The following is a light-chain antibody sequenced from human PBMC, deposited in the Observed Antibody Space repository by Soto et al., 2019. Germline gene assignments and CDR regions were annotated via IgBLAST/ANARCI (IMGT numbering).Light chain of an antibody. V-gene: IGLV2-14*03. J-gene: IGLJ1*01. CDR1: SSDIGSYNY. Sequence: QSVLTQPASVSGSPGQSITISCTGTSSDIGSYNYISWYQQYPDKGPKLMIYGVTNRPSGVSNRFSGSKSGYTASLTISRLQAEDEADYYCCSYTTTTAYVFGTGTKVTVL. CDR3: CSYTTTTAYV. CDR2: GVT.